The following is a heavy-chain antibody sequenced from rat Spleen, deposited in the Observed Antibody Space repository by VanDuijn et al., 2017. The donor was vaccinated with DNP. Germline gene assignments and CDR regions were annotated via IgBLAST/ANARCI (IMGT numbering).Heavy chain of an antibody. V-gene: IGHV5-7*01. D-gene: IGHD4-3*01. CDR2: ISYDGSST. CDR1: GFTFSDYN. CDR3: ATRNSGYYWYFDF. Sequence: EVQLVESGGGLVQPGRSLKLSCAASGFTFSDYNMAWVRQAPKKGLEWVATISYDGSSTYYRDSVKGRFTISRDNAKNTQYLQMDSLRSEDTATYYCATRNSGYYWYFDFWGPGTMVTVSS. J-gene: IGHJ1*01.